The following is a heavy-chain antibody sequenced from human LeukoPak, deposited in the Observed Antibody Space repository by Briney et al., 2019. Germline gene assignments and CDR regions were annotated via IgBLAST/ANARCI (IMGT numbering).Heavy chain of an antibody. D-gene: IGHD1/OR15-1a*01. J-gene: IGHJ6*03. CDR1: RASITSGSYY. Sequence: SETLSLTCTVSRASITSGSYYWSWIRQPAGKGLEWIGRIYSSGSTNYNSSLMSRVTISVDTSNNQFSLNLTSVTAAGTAVYYCARLAPNKYYFYYMDVWGKATTVTVSS. CDR2: IYSSGST. CDR3: ARLAPNKYYFYYMDV. V-gene: IGHV4-61*02.